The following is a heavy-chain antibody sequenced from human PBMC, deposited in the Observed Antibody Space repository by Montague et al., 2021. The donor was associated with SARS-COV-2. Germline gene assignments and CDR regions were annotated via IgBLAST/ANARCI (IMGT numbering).Heavy chain of an antibody. CDR3: ARDNYGDWGYYGLDV. J-gene: IGHJ6*02. V-gene: IGHV4-59*01. CDR1: GGSIGTYY. Sequence: SETLSLTCTVSGGSIGTYYWNWIRQSPGKGLEWLGYIYYTGSTXXXPSXXXRVTLSMDTSRDQLSLRLKSVTAADTAVYYCARDNYGDWGYYGLDVWGQGTTVIVSS. D-gene: IGHD4-17*01. CDR2: IYYTGST.